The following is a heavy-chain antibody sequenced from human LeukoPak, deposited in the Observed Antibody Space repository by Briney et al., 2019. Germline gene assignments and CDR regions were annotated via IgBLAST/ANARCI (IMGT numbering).Heavy chain of an antibody. CDR3: AKGARGYCGGDCYSASDY. V-gene: IGHV3-30*18. CDR2: ISYDGSNK. Sequence: GGSLRLSCAASGFTFSSYGMHWVRQAPGKGLEWVAVISYDGSNKYYADSVKGRFTISRDNSKNTLYLQMNSLRAEDTAVYYCAKGARGYCGGDCYSASDYWGQGTLVTVSS. D-gene: IGHD2-21*02. CDR1: GFTFSSYG. J-gene: IGHJ4*02.